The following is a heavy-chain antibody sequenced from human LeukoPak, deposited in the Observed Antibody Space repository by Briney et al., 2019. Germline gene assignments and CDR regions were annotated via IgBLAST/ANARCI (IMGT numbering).Heavy chain of an antibody. V-gene: IGHV3-7*01. J-gene: IGHJ4*01. CDR2: IKQDGGEK. Sequence: GGSLRLSCAVSGFTFSSYWMNWVRQAPGKGLEWVASIKQDGGEKSYVDSVRGRFTISRDNAKNSLYLQMTSLRAEDKAVYYGARDGTAAGLYFDLWGQGSLVTVSS. D-gene: IGHD6-13*01. CDR3: ARDGTAAGLYFDL. CDR1: GFTFSSYW.